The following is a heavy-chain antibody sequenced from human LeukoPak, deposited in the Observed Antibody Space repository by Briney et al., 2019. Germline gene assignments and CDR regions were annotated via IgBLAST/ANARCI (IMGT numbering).Heavy chain of an antibody. J-gene: IGHJ4*02. V-gene: IGHV3-7*01. D-gene: IGHD3-16*01. Sequence: GGSLRLSCAASGFTFSNYAMSWFRQTPGKGLEWVANIHDDGRVTNYVDSVKGRFTISRDDARNSVYLQLNSLRAEDTALYYCARGRGWVDHWGQGTLVTVSS. CDR2: IHDDGRVT. CDR1: GFTFSNYA. CDR3: ARGRGWVDH.